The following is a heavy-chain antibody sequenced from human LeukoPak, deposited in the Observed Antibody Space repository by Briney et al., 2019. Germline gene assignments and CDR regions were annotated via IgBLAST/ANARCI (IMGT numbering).Heavy chain of an antibody. CDR3: ARLAPMTRDAFDI. Sequence: SQTLSLTCTVSGGSISSGNYYWSWIRQPAGKGLEWIGRIYTSGRTDYNPSLKSRLTISVDTSKNQFSLKLSSVTAADTAVYYCARLAPMTRDAFDIWGQGTMVTVSS. CDR2: IYTSGRT. V-gene: IGHV4-61*02. D-gene: IGHD2-2*01. J-gene: IGHJ3*02. CDR1: GGSISSGNYY.